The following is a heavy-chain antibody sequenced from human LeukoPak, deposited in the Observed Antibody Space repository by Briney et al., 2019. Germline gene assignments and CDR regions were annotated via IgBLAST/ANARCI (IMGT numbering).Heavy chain of an antibody. CDR3: ARDGYLCVRGCTSLNWFDP. D-gene: IGHD2-2*01. CDR2: INPNSGGT. V-gene: IGHV1-2*02. CDR1: GYTFTGYY. J-gene: IGHJ5*02. Sequence: ASVKVSCKASGYTFTGYYMHWERQAPGQGLEWMGWINPNSGGTNYAQKFQGRVTMTRDTSISTAYMELSRLRSDDTAVYYCARDGYLCVRGCTSLNWFDPWGQGTLVTVSS.